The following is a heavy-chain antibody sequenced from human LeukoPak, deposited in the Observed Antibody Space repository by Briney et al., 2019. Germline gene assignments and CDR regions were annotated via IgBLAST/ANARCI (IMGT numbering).Heavy chain of an antibody. Sequence: GGPLRLSCAASGFTFSSYGMHWVRQAPGKGLEWVAFIRYDGSNKYYADSVKGRFTISRDNAKNSLYLQMNSLRAEDTAVYYCARGSYSSSWSMISYYFDYWGQGTLVTVSS. CDR3: ARGSYSSSWSMISYYFDY. CDR1: GFTFSSYG. D-gene: IGHD6-13*01. J-gene: IGHJ4*02. V-gene: IGHV3-30*02. CDR2: IRYDGSNK.